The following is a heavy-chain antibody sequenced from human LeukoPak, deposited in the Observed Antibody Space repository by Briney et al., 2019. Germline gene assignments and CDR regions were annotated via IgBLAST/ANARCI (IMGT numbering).Heavy chain of an antibody. CDR2: INAGNGNT. CDR3: ARDPYYYYGMDV. V-gene: IGHV1-3*01. Sequence: ASVKVSCKASGYTFTSYAMHWVRQAPGQRLEWMGWINAGNGNTKYSQKFQGRVTITRDTSASTAYMEPSSLRSEDTAVYYCARDPYYYYGMDVWGQGTTVTVSS. CDR1: GYTFTSYA. J-gene: IGHJ6*02.